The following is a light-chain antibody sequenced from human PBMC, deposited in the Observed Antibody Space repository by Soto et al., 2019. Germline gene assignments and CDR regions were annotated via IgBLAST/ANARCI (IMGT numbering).Light chain of an antibody. CDR2: DVS. J-gene: IGKJ1*01. CDR3: QHYNSYSTT. Sequence: DVQVSQSPSTLSASVGDRVTITCRASQSISSWLAWYQQKPGKAPKVMIYDVSSLESGVPSRFSGSGSGTEFTLTISSLQPDDFATYYCQHYNSYSTTFGQGTKVDVK. V-gene: IGKV1-5*01. CDR1: QSISSW.